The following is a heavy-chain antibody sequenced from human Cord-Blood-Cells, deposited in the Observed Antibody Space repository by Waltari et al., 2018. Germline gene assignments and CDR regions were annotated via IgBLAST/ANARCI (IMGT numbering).Heavy chain of an antibody. CDR2: ISSSSSYI. CDR1: GFTFSSYS. D-gene: IGHD4-17*01. J-gene: IGHJ4*02. CDR3: AREPDYGDYFDY. Sequence: EVQLVESGGGLVKPGGSLRLSCAASGFTFSSYSMTWVRQAPGKGLELVSSISSSSSYIYYADSVKGRFTISRDNAKNSLYLQMNSLRAEDTAVYYCAREPDYGDYFDYWGQGTLVTVSS. V-gene: IGHV3-21*01.